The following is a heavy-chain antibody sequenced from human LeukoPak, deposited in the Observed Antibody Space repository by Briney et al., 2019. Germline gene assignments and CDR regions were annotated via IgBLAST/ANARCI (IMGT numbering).Heavy chain of an antibody. Sequence: GGSLRLSCAASGFTFSGYGTHWVRQAPGKGLEWVAVIWYDGSNKYYADSVKGRFTISRDNSKNTLYLQMNSLRAEDTAVYYCARERLRPRYFDYWGQGTLVTVSS. J-gene: IGHJ4*02. V-gene: IGHV3-33*01. CDR2: IWYDGSNK. D-gene: IGHD4-17*01. CDR3: ARERLRPRYFDY. CDR1: GFTFSGYG.